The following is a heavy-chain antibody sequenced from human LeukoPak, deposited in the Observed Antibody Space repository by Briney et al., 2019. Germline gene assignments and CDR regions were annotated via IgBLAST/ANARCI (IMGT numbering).Heavy chain of an antibody. CDR1: GFTFSSYW. V-gene: IGHV3-30-3*01. D-gene: IGHD6-13*01. Sequence: GGSLRLSCAASGFTFSSYWMSWVRQAPGKGLEWVAVISYDGSNKYYADSVKGRFTISRDNSKNTLYLQMNSLRAEDTAVYYCARDPSSSWYRISNWFDPWGQGTLVTVSS. CDR3: ARDPSSSWYRISNWFDP. CDR2: ISYDGSNK. J-gene: IGHJ5*02.